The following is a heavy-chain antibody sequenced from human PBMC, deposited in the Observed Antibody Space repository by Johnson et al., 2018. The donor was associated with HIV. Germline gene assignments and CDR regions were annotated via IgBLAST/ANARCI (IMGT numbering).Heavy chain of an antibody. Sequence: VQLVESGGGLVQPGGSLRLSCAASGFTVSNNYMNWVRQTPGKGLEWVSVVHRDGRLYYADSVKGRFRLSRDNSKNTLYLQMNRLRVEDTAVYYCARDDLDSGWFLMAFSVWGQGTTVTVSS. CDR3: ARDDLDSGWFLMAFSV. D-gene: IGHD6-19*01. CDR1: GFTVSNNY. CDR2: VHRDGRL. J-gene: IGHJ3*01. V-gene: IGHV3-66*01.